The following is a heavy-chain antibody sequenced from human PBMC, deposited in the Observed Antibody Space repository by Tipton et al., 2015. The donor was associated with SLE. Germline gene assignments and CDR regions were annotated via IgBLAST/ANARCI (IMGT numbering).Heavy chain of an antibody. CDR1: GGSISSSSYY. CDR2: IYYSGST. D-gene: IGHD4-23*01. V-gene: IGHV4-61*01. CDR3: ARAWTTVVNLDY. J-gene: IGHJ4*02. Sequence: LRLSCTVSGGSISSSSYYWSWIRQPPGKGLEWIGYIYYSGSTNYNPSLKSRVTISVDTSKNQFSLKLSSVTAADTAVYYCARAWTTVVNLDYWGQGTLVTVSP.